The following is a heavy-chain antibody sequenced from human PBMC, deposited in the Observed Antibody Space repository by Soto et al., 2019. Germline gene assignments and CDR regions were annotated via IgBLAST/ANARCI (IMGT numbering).Heavy chain of an antibody. J-gene: IGHJ4*02. CDR2: IIPILGIA. V-gene: IGHV1-69*02. D-gene: IGHD4-17*01. CDR1: GGTFSSYT. CDR3: ARAHDNGGLKGGYYFDY. Sequence: QVQLVQSGAEVKKPGSSVKVSCKASGGTFSSYTISWVRQAPGQGLEWMGRIIPILGIANYAQNFQGRVTITADKSTSTAYMELSSLRSEDTAVYYWARAHDNGGLKGGYYFDYWGQGTLVTVSS.